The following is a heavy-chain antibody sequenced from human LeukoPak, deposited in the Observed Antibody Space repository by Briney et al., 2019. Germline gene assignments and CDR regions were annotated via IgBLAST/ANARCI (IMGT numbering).Heavy chain of an antibody. D-gene: IGHD3-22*01. V-gene: IGHV7-4-1*02. Sequence: GASVKVSCKASGYTFTSYAMNWVRQAPGQGLEWMGWIYTNTGNPTYAQGFTGRFVFSLDTSVSTAYLQISSLKAEDTAVYYCARGDVYAMIVVVSPMDVWGQGTTVTVSS. J-gene: IGHJ6*02. CDR3: ARGDVYAMIVVVSPMDV. CDR2: IYTNTGNP. CDR1: GYTFTSYA.